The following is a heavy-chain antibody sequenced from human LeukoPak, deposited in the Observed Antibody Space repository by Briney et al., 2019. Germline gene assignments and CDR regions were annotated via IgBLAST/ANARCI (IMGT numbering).Heavy chain of an antibody. D-gene: IGHD2-21*02. CDR3: ARSGKISGSDGVVTATPDY. Sequence: SVKVSCKASGGTFSSYAISWVRQAPGQGLEWMGRIIPILGIANYAQKFQGRVTITADKSTSTAYMELSSLRSEDTAVYYCARSGKISGSDGVVTATPDYWGQGTLVTVSS. J-gene: IGHJ4*02. CDR1: GGTFSSYA. CDR2: IIPILGIA. V-gene: IGHV1-69*04.